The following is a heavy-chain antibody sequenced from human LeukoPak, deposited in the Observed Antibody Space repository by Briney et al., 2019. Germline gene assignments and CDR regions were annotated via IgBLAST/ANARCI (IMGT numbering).Heavy chain of an antibody. CDR3: ARWDLMVANGGFDY. CDR2: IKQDGSGK. Sequence: GGSLRLSCAASGFTFSSYWMSWVRQAPGKGLEWVASIKQDGSGKYYVDSVKGRFTISRDNAKNSLSLQMNSLRAEDTAVYYCARWDLMVANGGFDYWGQGTLVTVSS. CDR1: GFTFSSYW. D-gene: IGHD4-23*01. V-gene: IGHV3-7*01. J-gene: IGHJ4*02.